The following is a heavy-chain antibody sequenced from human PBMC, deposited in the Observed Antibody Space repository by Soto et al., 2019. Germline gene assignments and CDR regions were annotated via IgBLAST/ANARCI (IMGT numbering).Heavy chain of an antibody. CDR2: IYYSGNT. Sequence: QVRLQEWGPGLVKPSQTLSLKCSVSGGSITTGGRYWSWIRQLPGKGLEWIGDIYYSGNTYYNASLKSRXXXXXXXXXXQXXXXXXXVTAADTAVYYCAQALVFTGGDGFDIWGQGRLVTVSS. D-gene: IGHD1-1*01. CDR3: AQALVFTGGDGFDI. CDR1: GGSITTGGRY. V-gene: IGHV4-31*02. J-gene: IGHJ3*02.